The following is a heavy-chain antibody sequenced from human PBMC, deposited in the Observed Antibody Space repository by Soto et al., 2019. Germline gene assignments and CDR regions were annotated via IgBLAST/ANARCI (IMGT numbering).Heavy chain of an antibody. CDR1: GGSFSCYY. V-gene: IGHV4-34*01. J-gene: IGHJ4*02. CDR3: ASKGHYFDY. Sequence: PSETLSLTCAVYGGSFSCYYWSWIRQPPGKGLEWIGEINHSGSTNYNPSLKSRVTISVDTSKNQFSLKLSSVTAADTAVYYCASKGHYFDYWGQGTLVTVSS. CDR2: INHSGST.